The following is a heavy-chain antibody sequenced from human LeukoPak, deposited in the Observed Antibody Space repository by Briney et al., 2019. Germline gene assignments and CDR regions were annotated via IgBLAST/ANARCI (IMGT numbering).Heavy chain of an antibody. CDR1: GGSFSGYY. CDR3: ATVTRGYRYYYYYYMDV. CDR2: INHSGST. J-gene: IGHJ6*03. D-gene: IGHD4-17*01. Sequence: SETLSLTCAVYGGSFSGYYWSWIRQPPGKGLEWIGEINHSGSTNYNPSLKSRVTISVDTSKNQFSLKLSSVTAADTAVYYCATVTRGYRYYYYYYMDVWGKGTTVTVSS. V-gene: IGHV4-34*01.